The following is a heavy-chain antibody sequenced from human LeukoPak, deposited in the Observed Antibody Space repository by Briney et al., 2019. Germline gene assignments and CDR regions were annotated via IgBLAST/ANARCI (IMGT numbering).Heavy chain of an antibody. V-gene: IGHV4-61*02. Sequence: SETLSLTCTVSGGSISSGSYYWSWIRQPAGKGLEWIGRIYTSGSTNYNPSLKSRVTISVDTSKNQFSLKLSSVTAADTAVYYCARDRGYPRYYYYGMDVWGQGTTVTVSS. CDR1: GGSISSGSYY. D-gene: IGHD3-22*01. CDR3: ARDRGYPRYYYYGMDV. J-gene: IGHJ6*02. CDR2: IYTSGST.